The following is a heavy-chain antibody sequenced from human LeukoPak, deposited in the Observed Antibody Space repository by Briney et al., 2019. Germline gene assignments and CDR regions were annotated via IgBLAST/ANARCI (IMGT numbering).Heavy chain of an antibody. CDR3: AGERGEEYSSGWYKANYFYN. CDR1: GGSISSYY. Sequence: PSETLSLTCTVSGGSISSYYWSWIRQPPGKGLEWIASGDYSGGTYYNPSLESRVAISADMSKNQISLKLTSVTGADTAVYYCAGERGEEYSSGWYKANYFYNWGQGIRVTVSS. V-gene: IGHV4-59*12. D-gene: IGHD6-19*01. CDR2: GDYSGGT. J-gene: IGHJ4*02.